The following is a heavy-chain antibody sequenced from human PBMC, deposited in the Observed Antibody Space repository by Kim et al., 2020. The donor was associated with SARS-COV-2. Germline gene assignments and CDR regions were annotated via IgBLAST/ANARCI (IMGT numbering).Heavy chain of an antibody. CDR1: GFTFSRFA. CDR2: RNNGDKP. D-gene: IGHD3-22*01. V-gene: IGHV3-23*01. J-gene: IGHJ4*02. Sequence: GGSLRLSCEASGFTFSRFAMSWVRQAPGRGLEWVASRNNGDKPYYADAVKGRFTVSRDNSKNTLYLQMDSLRAEDTALYYCAKDHESSGWPTFDYWGQGALVPVSS. CDR3: AKDHESSGWPTFDY.